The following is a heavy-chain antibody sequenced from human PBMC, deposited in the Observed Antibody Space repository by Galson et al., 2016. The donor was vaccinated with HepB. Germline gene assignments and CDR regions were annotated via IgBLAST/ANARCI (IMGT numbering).Heavy chain of an antibody. CDR1: GFSLSTYA. CDR2: ISYDGSRR. Sequence: SLRLSCAGSGFSLSTYALHWVRQAPGKGLEWVALISYDGSRRKYADSVKGRFTISRDNDKSTLFLQMDSPRPADTAIYYCVRVASDSTGYFYYFDPWGQGALVTVSS. V-gene: IGHV3-30*14. D-gene: IGHD2-8*02. CDR3: VRVASDSTGYFYYFDP. J-gene: IGHJ5*02.